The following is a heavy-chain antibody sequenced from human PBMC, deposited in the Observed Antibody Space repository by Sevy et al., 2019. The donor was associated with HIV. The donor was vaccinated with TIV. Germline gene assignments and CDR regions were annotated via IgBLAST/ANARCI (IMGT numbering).Heavy chain of an antibody. Sequence: GGSLRLSCAASGFTFSSYAMSWVRQAPGKGLEWVSAISGSGGSTYYADSVKGRFTISRDNSKNALYLQMNSLRAEDTAVYYCAKDRGYYDSSGYSLDYWGQGTLVTVSS. CDR2: ISGSGGST. CDR3: AKDRGYYDSSGYSLDY. D-gene: IGHD3-22*01. CDR1: GFTFSSYA. V-gene: IGHV3-23*01. J-gene: IGHJ4*02.